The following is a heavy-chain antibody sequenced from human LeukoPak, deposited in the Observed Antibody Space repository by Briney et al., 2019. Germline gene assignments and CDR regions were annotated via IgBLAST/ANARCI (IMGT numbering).Heavy chain of an antibody. J-gene: IGHJ3*02. CDR1: GYTFTGYD. CDR2: INPNSGGT. Sequence: ASVKVSCKASGYTFTGYDMHWVRQGPGQGLEWMGWINPNSGGTNYAQKFQGRVTMTRDTSISTAYMELSRPRSDDTAVYYCALVVAAFDAFDIWGQGTIVTASS. D-gene: IGHD2-15*01. CDR3: ALVVAAFDAFDI. V-gene: IGHV1-2*02.